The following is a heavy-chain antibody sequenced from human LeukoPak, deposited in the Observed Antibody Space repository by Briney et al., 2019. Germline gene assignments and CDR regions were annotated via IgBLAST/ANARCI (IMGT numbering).Heavy chain of an antibody. J-gene: IGHJ1*01. CDR3: ARIGSGITMVRGAD. V-gene: IGHV4-34*01. CDR2: INHSGST. D-gene: IGHD3-10*01. CDR1: GGSFSGYY. Sequence: SETLSLTCAVYGGSFSGYYWSWIRQPPGKGLEWIGEINHSGSTNYNPSLKSRVTISVDTSKNQCSLKLSSVTAADTAVYYCARIGSGITMVRGADWGQGTLVTVSS.